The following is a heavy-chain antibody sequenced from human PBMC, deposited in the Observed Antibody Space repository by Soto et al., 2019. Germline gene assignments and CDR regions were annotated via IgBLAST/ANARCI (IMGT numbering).Heavy chain of an antibody. CDR1: GYTFTSYG. D-gene: IGHD3-9*01. CDR3: ARVFRYFDWFPQDNWFDP. Sequence: QVQLVQSGAEVKKPGASVKVSCKASGYTFTSYGISWVRQAPGQGLEWLGWISAYNGNTNYAQKLQGRATMTTDTSASTAYMEMRCLRSDDTAVYYCARVFRYFDWFPQDNWFDPWGQGTLVTVSS. V-gene: IGHV1-18*01. CDR2: ISAYNGNT. J-gene: IGHJ5*02.